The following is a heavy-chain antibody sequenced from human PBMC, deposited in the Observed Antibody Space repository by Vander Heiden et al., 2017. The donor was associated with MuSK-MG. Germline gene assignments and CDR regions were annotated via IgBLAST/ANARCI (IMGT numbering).Heavy chain of an antibody. J-gene: IGHJ4*02. Sequence: QVQLKQSGPGLAKPPQTPSLTCPIPGDSVPSNSASWKWIRQSPSRGLEWLGMTYYRSKWYHDYAVSVKSRMAINPDTSKNQFSLQLNSVTPDDTAVYYCARAAAVAGNGAFDYWVQGTLVTVSS. D-gene: IGHD6-19*01. V-gene: IGHV6-1*01. CDR1: GDSVPSNSAS. CDR3: ARAAAVAGNGAFDY. CDR2: TYYRSKWYH.